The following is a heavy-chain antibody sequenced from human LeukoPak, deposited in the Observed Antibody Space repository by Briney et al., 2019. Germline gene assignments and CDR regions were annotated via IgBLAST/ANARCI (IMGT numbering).Heavy chain of an antibody. D-gene: IGHD6-6*01. CDR2: INPNSGGT. V-gene: IGHV1-2*02. CDR3: ARGPMYSSSSVDYFDY. CDR1: GYTFTGYY. Sequence: ASVKVSCKASGYTFTGYYMHWVRQAPGQGFEWMGWINPNSGGTNYAQKFQGRVTMTRDTSISTAYMELSRLRSDDTAVYYCARGPMYSSSSVDYFDYWGQGTLVTVSS. J-gene: IGHJ4*02.